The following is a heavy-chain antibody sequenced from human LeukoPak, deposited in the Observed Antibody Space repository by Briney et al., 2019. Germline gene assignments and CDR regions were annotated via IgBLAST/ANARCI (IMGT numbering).Heavy chain of an antibody. J-gene: IGHJ4*02. CDR1: GGSISSGNW. Sequence: PSETLSLTCAVSGGSISSGNWWSWVRQPPGKGLEWIGEFYDGWSTNYNPPLKSRVTISVDKSNNQFYLKLNSVTAADTAVYYCARHQVGANTFDYWGQGTLVTVSS. D-gene: IGHD1-26*01. V-gene: IGHV4-4*02. CDR3: ARHQVGANTFDY. CDR2: FYDGWST.